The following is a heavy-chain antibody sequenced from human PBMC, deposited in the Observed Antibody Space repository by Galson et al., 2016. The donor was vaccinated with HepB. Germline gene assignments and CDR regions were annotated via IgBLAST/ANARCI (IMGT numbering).Heavy chain of an antibody. CDR1: GGIFSSFA. Sequence: SVKVSCKASGGIFSSFAVSWVRQAPGQGLEWMGGIIPIFGVLRYAPKFQGRVTITADESTTTSYLDLTSLRSDDTAVYYCARGASGVGLDWLLGDIWGQGTLVSVSS. V-gene: IGHV1-69*13. D-gene: IGHD3-9*01. CDR3: ARGASGVGLDWLLGDI. J-gene: IGHJ4*02. CDR2: IIPIFGVL.